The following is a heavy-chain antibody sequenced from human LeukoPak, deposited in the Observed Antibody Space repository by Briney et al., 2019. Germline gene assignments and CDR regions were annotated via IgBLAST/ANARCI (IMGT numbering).Heavy chain of an antibody. CDR1: GFTFSSYW. V-gene: IGHV3-7*03. CDR3: ARAGGYKAPSDAFDI. CDR2: IKQGGSEK. D-gene: IGHD5-24*01. J-gene: IGHJ3*02. Sequence: PGGSLRLSCAASGFTFSSYWMSWVRQAPGKGLEWVANIKQGGSEKYYVDSVKGRFTISRDNAKNSLYLQMNSLRAEDTAVYYCARAGGYKAPSDAFDIWGQGTMVTVSS.